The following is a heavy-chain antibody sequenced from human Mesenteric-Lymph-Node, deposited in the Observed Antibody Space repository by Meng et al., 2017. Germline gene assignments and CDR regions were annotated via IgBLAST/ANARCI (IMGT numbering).Heavy chain of an antibody. CDR2: IYTPGTT. Sequence: GESLKISCAASGFTVTSNHMTWVRQAPGKGLEWVSVIYTPGTTYYAESVKGRFTITTDTSKNTLYLQMDTLRPEDTAVYYCARGGSGSYYNWGQGTLVTVSS. V-gene: IGHV3-53*05. J-gene: IGHJ4*02. CDR3: ARGGSGSYYN. CDR1: GFTVTSNH. D-gene: IGHD3-10*01.